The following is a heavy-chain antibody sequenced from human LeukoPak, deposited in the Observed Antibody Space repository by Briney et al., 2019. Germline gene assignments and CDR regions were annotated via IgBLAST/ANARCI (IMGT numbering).Heavy chain of an antibody. CDR1: GGTFSSYA. D-gene: IGHD3-3*01. V-gene: IGHV1-69*01. CDR3: ARASVYDFWSGYPTYYFDY. J-gene: IGHJ4*02. CDR2: IIPIFGTA. Sequence: SVKVSCKASGGTFSSYAISWVRQAPGQGLEWMGGIIPIFGTANYAQKFQGRVTITADESTSTAYMELSSLRSEDTAVYYCARASVYDFWSGYPTYYFDYWGQGTLVTVSS.